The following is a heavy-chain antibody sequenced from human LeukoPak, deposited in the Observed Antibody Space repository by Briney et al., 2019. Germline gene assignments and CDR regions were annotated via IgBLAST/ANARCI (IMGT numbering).Heavy chain of an antibody. D-gene: IGHD3-22*01. CDR1: GYTFTAYY. CDR3: ARGAEVTMIEDY. CDR2: INPKSGGT. J-gene: IGHJ4*02. Sequence: ASVKVSCMASGYTFTAYYIHWVRQAPGQGLEWMGWINPKSGGTKFPQKFQGRITLTRDTSIRTAYMDLSWLRSDDTAVYYCARGAEVTMIEDYWGQGTLVSVSS. V-gene: IGHV1-2*02.